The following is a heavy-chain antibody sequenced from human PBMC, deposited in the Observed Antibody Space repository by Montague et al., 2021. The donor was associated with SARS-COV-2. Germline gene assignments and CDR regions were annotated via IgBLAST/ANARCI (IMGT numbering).Heavy chain of an antibody. J-gene: IGHJ4*01. Sequence: SETLSLTCAVYGGSFSGYNWDWIRQPQGKGLEWIGEINHSGSTNYNPSLKSRVTMSVDTSKNQFSLKLSSVTAADTAVYYCARGARQGYGFRLGSFDSWGQGTLVTVSS. CDR1: GGSFSGYN. D-gene: IGHD3-10*01. V-gene: IGHV4-34*01. CDR3: ARGARQGYGFRLGSFDS. CDR2: INHSGST.